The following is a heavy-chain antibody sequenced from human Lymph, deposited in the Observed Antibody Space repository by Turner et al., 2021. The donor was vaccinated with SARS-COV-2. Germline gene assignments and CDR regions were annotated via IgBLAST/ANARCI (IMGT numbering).Heavy chain of an antibody. CDR1: GFTFSNYA. V-gene: IGHV3-30-3*01. CDR3: ARGLSRNYYFFDY. D-gene: IGHD1-26*01. CDR2: ISYDGSNK. Sequence: QVQLVESGGGVVQPGRSLRLSCAASGFTFSNYAMHWVRQAPGKGLEWVALISYDGSNKYYADSVKGRFTISRDNSKNTLSLQMNSLRAEDTAVYYCARGLSRNYYFFDYWGQGTLVTVSS. J-gene: IGHJ4*02.